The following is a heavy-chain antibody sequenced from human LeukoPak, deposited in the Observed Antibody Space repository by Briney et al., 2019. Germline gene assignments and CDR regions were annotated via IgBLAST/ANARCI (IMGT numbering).Heavy chain of an antibody. CDR3: ARAGSYGGIMY. V-gene: IGHV3-7*01. J-gene: IGHJ4*02. D-gene: IGHD4-23*01. Sequence: TGGSLRLSCAASGFTFSSNWMSWVRQALGKGLGWVANIKQDGSEKYYVDSVKGRFTISRDNAKNSLYLQMNSLRAEDTAVYSRARAGSYGGIMYWGQGTLVTVSS. CDR2: IKQDGSEK. CDR1: GFTFSSNW.